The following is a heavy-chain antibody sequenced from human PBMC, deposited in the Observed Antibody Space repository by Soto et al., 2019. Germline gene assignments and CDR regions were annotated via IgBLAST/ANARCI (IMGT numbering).Heavy chain of an antibody. CDR2: IIPVFGRP. J-gene: IGHJ4*02. CDR3: AREGSGYNL. V-gene: IGHV1-69*13. CDR1: GGSFSSFG. Sequence: ASVKVSCKASGGSFSSFGISWVRQAPGQGLEWMGGIIPVFGRPNYAQRFRGRLTITADESTNTVYLELIDLRSEDTAVYYCAREGSGYNLWGEGTQVTVSS. D-gene: IGHD5-12*01.